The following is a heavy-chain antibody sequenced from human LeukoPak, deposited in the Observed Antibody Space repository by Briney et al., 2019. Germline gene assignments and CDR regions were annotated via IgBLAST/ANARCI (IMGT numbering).Heavy chain of an antibody. CDR1: GLTFNTYW. Sequence: GGALRLSCAASGLTFNTYWMTWVRQAPGKGLEWVANIKQEGSEKVYVDSVKGRFTISRDNAKSSLYLQMSGLRAEDTAVYYCARDPYSSSWSYGMDVWGQGTTVTVSS. V-gene: IGHV3-7*05. J-gene: IGHJ6*02. CDR3: ARDPYSSSWSYGMDV. D-gene: IGHD6-13*01. CDR2: IKQEGSEK.